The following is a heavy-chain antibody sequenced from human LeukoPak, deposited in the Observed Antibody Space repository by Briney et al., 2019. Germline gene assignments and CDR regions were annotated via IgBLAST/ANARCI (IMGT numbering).Heavy chain of an antibody. D-gene: IGHD6-6*01. J-gene: IGHJ6*02. CDR3: ARDLSIAARPDYYGMDV. CDR2: ISSSGSTI. V-gene: IGHV3-11*01. CDR1: GFTFSDYY. Sequence: GGSLRLSCAASGFTFSDYYMSWIRQAPGKGLEWVSYISSSGSTIYYADSVKGRFTISRDNAKNSLYLQMNSLRAEDTAVYYCARDLSIAARPDYYGMDVWGQGTTVTVSS.